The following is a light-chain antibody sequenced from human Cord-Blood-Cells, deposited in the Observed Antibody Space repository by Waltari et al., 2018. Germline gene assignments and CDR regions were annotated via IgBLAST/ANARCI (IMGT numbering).Light chain of an antibody. J-gene: IGLJ2*01. CDR1: SRDVGGYNY. Sequence: QSALTQPASVSGSPGQSLTISCTGTSRDVGGYNYVSWYQQHPGKAPKLMIYDVSNRPSGVSNRFSGSMSGNTASLTISGLQAEDEADYYCSSYTSSSTLVFGGGTKLTVL. CDR3: SSYTSSSTLV. CDR2: DVS. V-gene: IGLV2-14*01.